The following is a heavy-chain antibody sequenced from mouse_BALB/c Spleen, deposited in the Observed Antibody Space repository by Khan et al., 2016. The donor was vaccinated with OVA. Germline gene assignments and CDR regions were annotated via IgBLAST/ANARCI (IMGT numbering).Heavy chain of an antibody. D-gene: IGHD3-3*01. Sequence: EVQLQESGPGLVKPSQSLSLTCTVTGYSITSGYGWNWIRQFPGNKLEWMGYISYSGSTNYNPSLKSRISITRNTSKNQFFLQLNSVTTEDTAIYYCARTARIKYWGQGTTLTVSS. CDR3: ARTARIKY. CDR2: ISYSGST. CDR1: GYSITSGYG. J-gene: IGHJ2*01. V-gene: IGHV3-2*02.